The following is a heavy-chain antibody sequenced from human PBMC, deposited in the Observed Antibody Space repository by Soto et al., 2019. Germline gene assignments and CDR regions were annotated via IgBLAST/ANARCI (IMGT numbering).Heavy chain of an antibody. J-gene: IGHJ4*02. V-gene: IGHV1-46*01. D-gene: IGHD6-19*01. CDR3: ARALGWSYFDC. CDR1: GYTFISYY. CDR2: INPSGGGT. Sequence: QVQLVQSGTEVQKSGASVKVSCRASGYTFISYYIHLLRQAPGQGLEWMATINPSGGGTSYAPNFQGRVTMTRDTSTNTVYVELSSLRSEDTALYYCARALGWSYFDCWGQGTLVTVSS.